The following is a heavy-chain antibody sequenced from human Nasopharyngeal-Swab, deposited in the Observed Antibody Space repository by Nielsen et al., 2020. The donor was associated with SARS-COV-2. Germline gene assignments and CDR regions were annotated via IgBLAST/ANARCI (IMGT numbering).Heavy chain of an antibody. V-gene: IGHV1-46*01. CDR3: AIYARIGYCSGGSCHFYYYYYMDV. Sequence: ASVKVSCKASGYTFTSYYMHWVRQAPGQGLEWMGIINPSGGSTSYAQKFQGRVTMTRDTSTSTVYMELSSLRSEDTAVYYCAIYARIGYCSGGSCHFYYYYYMDVWGKGTTVTVSS. CDR1: GYTFTSYY. J-gene: IGHJ6*03. D-gene: IGHD2-15*01. CDR2: INPSGGST.